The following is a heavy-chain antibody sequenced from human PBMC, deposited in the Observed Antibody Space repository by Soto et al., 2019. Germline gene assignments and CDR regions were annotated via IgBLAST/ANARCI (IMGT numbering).Heavy chain of an antibody. J-gene: IGHJ4*02. Sequence: QVQLVQAGAAVKKPGSSVKVSCKASGGTFSTNTISWVRQAPGQGLEWMGGIMPIFGSATYAQKFQCRVTITADENSRTVYMERSRLRAEDTAVYYCASPFDSDPPGYYYAYWGQGTLVTVSS. V-gene: IGHV1-69*01. D-gene: IGHD3-16*01. CDR3: ASPFDSDPPGYYYAY. CDR2: IMPIFGSA. CDR1: GGTFSTNT.